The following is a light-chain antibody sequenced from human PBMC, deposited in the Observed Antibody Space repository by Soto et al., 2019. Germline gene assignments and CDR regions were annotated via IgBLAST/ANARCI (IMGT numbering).Light chain of an antibody. V-gene: IGLV2-8*01. Sequence: QSVLTQPLSASGSPGQSVTISCTGTSSDVGAYNYVSWYQQHPGQAPKLLIYEVVKRPSGVPDRFSGSKSGNTASLTVSGLQAEDESDYYCSSFAGSNNYLLFGGGTKLTVL. CDR2: EVV. CDR1: SSDVGAYNY. J-gene: IGLJ2*01. CDR3: SSFAGSNNYLL.